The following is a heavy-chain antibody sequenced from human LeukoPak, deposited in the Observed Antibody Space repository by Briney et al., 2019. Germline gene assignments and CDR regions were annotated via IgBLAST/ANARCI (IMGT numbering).Heavy chain of an antibody. CDR2: ISSSSSYI. V-gene: IGHV3-21*01. J-gene: IGHJ4*02. D-gene: IGHD3-3*01. Sequence: GGSLRLSCAASGFTFSSYSMNWVRQAPGKGLEWVSSISSSSSYIYYADSVKGRFTISRDNAKNSLYLQMNSLRAEDTAVYYCARDVPPPSGYYDYWGPGTLVTVSS. CDR3: ARDVPPPSGYYDY. CDR1: GFTFSSYS.